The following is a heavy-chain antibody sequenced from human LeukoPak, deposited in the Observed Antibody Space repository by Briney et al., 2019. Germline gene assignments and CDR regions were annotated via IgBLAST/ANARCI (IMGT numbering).Heavy chain of an antibody. D-gene: IGHD6-19*01. V-gene: IGHV3-48*03. Sequence: TGGSLRLSCAASGFTFSSYEMNWVRQAPGKGLEWVSYISSSGSTIYYADSVKGRFTISRDNAKNSLYLQMNSLRAEDTAVYYCARSRAVHSSGWSHPGAFDIWGQGTMVTVSS. J-gene: IGHJ3*02. CDR3: ARSRAVHSSGWSHPGAFDI. CDR1: GFTFSSYE. CDR2: ISSSGSTI.